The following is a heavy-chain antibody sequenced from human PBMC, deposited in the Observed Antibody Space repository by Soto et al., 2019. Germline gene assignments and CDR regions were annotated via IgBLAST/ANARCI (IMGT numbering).Heavy chain of an antibody. CDR1: GFTFSTYA. J-gene: IGHJ4*02. V-gene: IGHV3-23*01. CDR3: AKNWDTTSSSSSH. D-gene: IGHD6-6*01. CDR2: MSGTGGST. Sequence: EVQLLESGGGLVQPGGSLRLPCEASGFTFSTYAMSWVRQAPGKGLEWVSAMSGTGGSTYYADSVKGRFTISRDTSKNTLYLQMNSLRAEDTAVYYCAKNWDTTSSSSSHWGQGTLVTVSS.